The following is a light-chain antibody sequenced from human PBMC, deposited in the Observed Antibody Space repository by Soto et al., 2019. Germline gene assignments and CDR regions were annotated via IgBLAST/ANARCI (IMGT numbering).Light chain of an antibody. V-gene: IGKV1-5*01. CDR3: KQYHTSSIT. Sequence: DIQMTQSPSTLSASVGDRVTITCRASQTISSWLAWYQQKPGKAPNLLIYDASTLERGVPSRFSGTGSGTEFTLTIDRLQPDEFATYYCKQYHTSSITVGKGTRLEIK. J-gene: IGKJ5*01. CDR2: DAS. CDR1: QTISSW.